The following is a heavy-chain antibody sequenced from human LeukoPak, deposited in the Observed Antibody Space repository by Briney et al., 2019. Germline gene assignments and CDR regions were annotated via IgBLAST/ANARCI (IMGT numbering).Heavy chain of an antibody. Sequence: GASVKVSCKASGYTFTSYDINWVRQATGQGLEWMGWMNADSGSTAFAQKFQGRVTMTRNTTTSTAYMELSSVRPDDTAVYYCARAAHYSYYYGMDVWGQGTTATVSS. CDR1: GYTFTSYD. CDR3: ARAAHYSYYYGMDV. CDR2: MNADSGST. V-gene: IGHV1-8*01. J-gene: IGHJ6*02.